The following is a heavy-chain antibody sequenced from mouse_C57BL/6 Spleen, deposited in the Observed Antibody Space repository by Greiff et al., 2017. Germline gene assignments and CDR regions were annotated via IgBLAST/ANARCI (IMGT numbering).Heavy chain of an antibody. Sequence: VKLMESGPGLVAPSQSLSITCTVSGFPLTSYGVDWVRQPPGKGLEWLGVIWGGGSTNYNSAHKSRLSISKDNSKSQVFLKMNSLQTSNTAMYYCAKHTPYDYDGYDAMDYWGQGTSVTVSS. D-gene: IGHD2-4*01. CDR2: IWGGGST. V-gene: IGHV2-9*01. CDR1: GFPLTSYG. CDR3: AKHTPYDYDGYDAMDY. J-gene: IGHJ4*01.